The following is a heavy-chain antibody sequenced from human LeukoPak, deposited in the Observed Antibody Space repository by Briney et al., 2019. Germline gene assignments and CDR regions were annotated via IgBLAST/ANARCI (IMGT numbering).Heavy chain of an antibody. Sequence: PGGSLRLSCAVSGSTVSSNYMSWVRQAPGRGLEWVSVLYTGGSTYYADSVKGRFTISRDDSKNTLYLQMNSLRPQDTAVYYCARDYRIEGVTGYYYYGMDVWGQGTTVTVSS. J-gene: IGHJ6*02. CDR3: ARDYRIEGVTGYYYYGMDV. CDR2: LYTGGST. CDR1: GSTVSSNY. V-gene: IGHV3-53*01. D-gene: IGHD1-26*01.